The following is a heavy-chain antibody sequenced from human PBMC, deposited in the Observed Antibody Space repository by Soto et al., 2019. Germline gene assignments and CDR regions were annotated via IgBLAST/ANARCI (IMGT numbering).Heavy chain of an antibody. D-gene: IGHD3-22*01. Sequence: ASVKVSCKASGYTFTSYGISWVRQAPGQGLEWMGWISAYNGNTNYAQKLQGRVTMTTDTSTSTAYMELRSLRSDDTAVYYCARGFRYYDSSGPLDYWGKGTLVTVSS. CDR2: ISAYNGNT. J-gene: IGHJ4*02. V-gene: IGHV1-18*01. CDR1: GYTFTSYG. CDR3: ARGFRYYDSSGPLDY.